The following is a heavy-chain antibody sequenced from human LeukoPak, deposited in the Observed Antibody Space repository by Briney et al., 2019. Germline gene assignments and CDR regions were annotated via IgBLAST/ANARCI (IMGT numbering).Heavy chain of an antibody. CDR3: AELGITMIGGV. D-gene: IGHD3-10*02. V-gene: IGHV3-11*04. CDR1: GFTFSDHY. Sequence: GGSLRLSCAASGFTFSDHYMSWIRQAPGKGLEWVSYISHTGTTIYYADSVKGRFTLSRDNARNSLYLQMNSLRAEDTAVYYCAELGITMIGGVWGKGTTVTISS. CDR2: ISHTGTTI. J-gene: IGHJ6*04.